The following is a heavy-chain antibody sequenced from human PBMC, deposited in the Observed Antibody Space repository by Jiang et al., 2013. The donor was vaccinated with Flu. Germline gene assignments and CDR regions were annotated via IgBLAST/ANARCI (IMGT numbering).Heavy chain of an antibody. D-gene: IGHD3-10*01. CDR2: ISGFNGKT. V-gene: IGHV1-18*01. CDR3: ARDKSYFGSGSYDFDI. CDR1: GYTFTSYG. J-gene: IGHJ4*02. Sequence: SGAEVKKPGASVKVSCKASGYTFTSYGISWVRQAPGQGLEWMGWISGFNGKTNYAQKVQGRLTMTTDTSTSTAYMELRSLSSDDTAVYYCARDKSYFGSGSYDFDIWGQGTLVTVSS.